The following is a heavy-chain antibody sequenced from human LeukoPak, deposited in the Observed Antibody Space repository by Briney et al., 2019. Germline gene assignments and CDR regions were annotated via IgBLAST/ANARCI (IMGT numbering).Heavy chain of an antibody. D-gene: IGHD2-21*01. CDR1: GYTFTSYA. V-gene: IGHV1-3*01. J-gene: IGHJ3*02. CDR2: INAGNGNT. CDR3: ARGGKVVIASPFDI. Sequence: ASVKVSCKASGYTFTSYAMHWVRQAPGQRLEWMGWINAGNGNTKYSQKFQGRVTITRDTSASTAYMELSSLRSEDTAVYYCARGGKVVIASPFDIWGQGTMVTVSS.